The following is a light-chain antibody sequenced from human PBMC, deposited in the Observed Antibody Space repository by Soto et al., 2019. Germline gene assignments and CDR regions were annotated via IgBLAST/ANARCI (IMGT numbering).Light chain of an antibody. J-gene: IGKJ1*01. CDR2: GAS. CDR1: QSVSSK. V-gene: IGKV3-15*01. CDR3: QQYNSWLWT. Sequence: EIAFRQSPATLSLSPWERDTLSCRASQSVSSKLAWYQPKTGQAPRLLIYGASQRGTGIPARFSGSGSGTEFTLIIRSLQSEDSAVYYCQQYNSWLWTFGQGTKVDIK.